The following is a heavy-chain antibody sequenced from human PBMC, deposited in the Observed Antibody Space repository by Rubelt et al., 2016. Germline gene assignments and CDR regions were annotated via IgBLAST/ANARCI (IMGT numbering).Heavy chain of an antibody. CDR3: ARESYSSSSFYYFDY. Sequence: DSAKGRFTISRDNSKNTLYLQVNSLRAEDTAVYYCARESYSSSSFYYFDYWGQGTLVTVSS. D-gene: IGHD6-6*01. J-gene: IGHJ4*02. V-gene: IGHV3-30*07.